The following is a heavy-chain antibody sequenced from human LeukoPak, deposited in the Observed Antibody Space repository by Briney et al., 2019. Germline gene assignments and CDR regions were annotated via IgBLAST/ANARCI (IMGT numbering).Heavy chain of an antibody. CDR1: GYTFTRYD. V-gene: IGHV1-8*01. CDR2: MNPNSGNT. J-gene: IGHJ6*02. Sequence: WASVKVSCKASGYTFTRYDINWVRQDTGQGLEWMGWMNPNSGNTGYAQKFQGRVTMTRNTSISTAYTELSSLRSEDTAVYYCARVGGYDVLAYTFYYGMDVWGQGTTVTVSS. D-gene: IGHD6-13*01. CDR3: ARVGGYDVLAYTFYYGMDV.